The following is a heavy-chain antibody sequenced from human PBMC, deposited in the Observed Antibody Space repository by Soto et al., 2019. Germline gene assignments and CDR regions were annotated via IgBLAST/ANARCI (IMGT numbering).Heavy chain of an antibody. J-gene: IGHJ4*02. V-gene: IGHV1-69*02. Sequence: QVQLVQSGAEVKKPGSSVRVSCKASGATFSFYSINWVRQAPGLGLEWMGRINPILSMSNYAQRFQGRVTVTADKSTSTAYMELSSLRSEDTAMYYCASSYGSGYRAFDYWGQGALVTVSS. D-gene: IGHD3-10*01. CDR1: GATFSFYS. CDR2: INPILSMS. CDR3: ASSYGSGYRAFDY.